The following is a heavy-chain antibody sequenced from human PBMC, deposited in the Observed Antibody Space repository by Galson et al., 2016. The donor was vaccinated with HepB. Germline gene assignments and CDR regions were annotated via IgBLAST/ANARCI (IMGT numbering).Heavy chain of an antibody. Sequence: SVKVSCKASGYTFISFGISWVRQAPGQGLEWMGWISAYSGNTKYAQKYQGRVTMTAETSTTTVYLDLRSLTSDDTAVYYCARASGAQGKWEKTRTRSPLPVDYWGQGTLVTVSS. V-gene: IGHV1-18*04. CDR1: GYTFISFG. CDR2: ISAYSGNT. D-gene: IGHD1-26*01. J-gene: IGHJ4*02. CDR3: ARASGAQGKWEKTRTRSPLPVDY.